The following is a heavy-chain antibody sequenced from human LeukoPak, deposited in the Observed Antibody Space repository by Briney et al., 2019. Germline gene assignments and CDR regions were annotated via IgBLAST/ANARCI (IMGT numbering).Heavy chain of an antibody. CDR2: FYYSGST. V-gene: IGHV4-30-4*07. J-gene: IGHJ3*02. CDR3: AKGIVVVISGNAFDI. D-gene: IGHD3-22*01. CDR1: GGSISSGSYS. Sequence: SQTLSLTCAVSGGSISSGSYSWSWIRQPPGKGLEWIGYFYYSGSTYYNPSLKSRLTISVDTSKNQFSLKLSSVTAEDTAVYYCAKGIVVVISGNAFDIWGQGTMVTVSS.